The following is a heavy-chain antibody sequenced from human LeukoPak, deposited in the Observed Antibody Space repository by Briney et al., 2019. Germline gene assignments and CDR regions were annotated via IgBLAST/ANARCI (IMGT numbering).Heavy chain of an antibody. Sequence: GGSLRLSCAASGFTFSSYGMHWVRQAPGKGLEWVAVIWYDGSNKYYADSVKGRFTISRDNSKNTLYLQMNSLRAEDTAVYYCATVVPGAPNLLGYWGQGTLVTVSS. D-gene: IGHD2-2*01. CDR1: GFTFSSYG. CDR3: ATVVPGAPNLLGY. V-gene: IGHV3-33*01. CDR2: IWYDGSNK. J-gene: IGHJ4*02.